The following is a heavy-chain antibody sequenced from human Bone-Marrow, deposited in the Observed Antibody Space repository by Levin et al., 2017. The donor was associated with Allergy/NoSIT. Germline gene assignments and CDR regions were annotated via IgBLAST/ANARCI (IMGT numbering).Heavy chain of an antibody. V-gene: IGHV3-64*01. CDR1: GFTFSSYA. CDR3: AREGYCSGGSCSTGYDYMDV. Sequence: QAGGSLRLSCAASGFTFSSYAMHWVRQAPGKGLEYVSAISSNGGSTYYANSVKGRFTISRDNSKNTLYLQMGSLRAEDMAVYFCAREGYCSGGSCSTGYDYMDVWGKGTTVTVSS. D-gene: IGHD2-15*01. J-gene: IGHJ6*03. CDR2: ISSNGGST.